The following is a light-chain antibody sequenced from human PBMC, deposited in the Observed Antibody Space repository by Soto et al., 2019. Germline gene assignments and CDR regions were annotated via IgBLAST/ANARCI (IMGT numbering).Light chain of an antibody. V-gene: IGLV1-44*01. CDR2: SND. Sequence: QSVLTQPPSASGTPGQRVTISCSGSRSNIGSNNVYWYQQLPGTAPKLLIYSNDKRPSGVPDRFSGSKSGTSASLSITGLQSEDEDDYYCAAWDDSLNGVYVFGPGTKLTVL. J-gene: IGLJ1*01. CDR1: RSNIGSNN. CDR3: AAWDDSLNGVYV.